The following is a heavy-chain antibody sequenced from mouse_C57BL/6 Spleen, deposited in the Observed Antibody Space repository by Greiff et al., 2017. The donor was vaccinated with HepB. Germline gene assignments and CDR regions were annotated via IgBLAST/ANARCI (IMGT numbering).Heavy chain of an antibody. CDR3: ARGRNPYWYFDV. J-gene: IGHJ1*03. CDR1: GYTFTSYW. CDR2: INPSNGGT. Sequence: QVQLQQPGAELVMPGASVKLSCKASGYTFTSYWMHWVKQRPGQGLEWIGNINPSNGGTNYNEKFKSKATLTVDKSSSTAYMQLSSLTSEDSAVYYCARGRNPYWYFDVWGTGTTVTVSS. V-gene: IGHV1-53*01.